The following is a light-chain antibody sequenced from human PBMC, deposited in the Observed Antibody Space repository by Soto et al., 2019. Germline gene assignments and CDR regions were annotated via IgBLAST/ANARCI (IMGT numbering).Light chain of an antibody. J-gene: IGLJ1*01. CDR1: SRYIGAYNR. CDR2: DVN. V-gene: IGLV2-18*02. CDR3: SSFTSSNTYV. Sequence: QSALTQPPSVSGSPGQSVAISCTGTSRYIGAYNRVSWYQQPPGTAPKLMIYDVNNRPSGVPDRFSGSKSGNTASLTISGLQADDEADYYCSSFTSSNTYVFGTGTKVTVL.